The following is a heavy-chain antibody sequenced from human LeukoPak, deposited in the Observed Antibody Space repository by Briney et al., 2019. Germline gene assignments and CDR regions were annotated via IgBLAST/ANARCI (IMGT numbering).Heavy chain of an antibody. J-gene: IGHJ6*02. V-gene: IGHV3-30-3*01. CDR2: ISYDGSNK. D-gene: IGHD5-18*01. CDR1: GFTFSSYA. Sequence: GGSLRLSCAASGFTFSSYAMHWVRQAPGKGLEWVAVISYDGSNKYYTDSVKGRFTISRDNSKNTLYLQMNSLRAEDTAVYYCARDIQLWSYSLYYYYGMDVWGQGTTVTVSS. CDR3: ARDIQLWSYSLYYYYGMDV.